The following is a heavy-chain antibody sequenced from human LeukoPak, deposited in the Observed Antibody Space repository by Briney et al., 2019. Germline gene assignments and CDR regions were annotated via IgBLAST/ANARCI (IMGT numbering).Heavy chain of an antibody. V-gene: IGHV1-24*01. CDR2: FDPEDGET. CDR1: GYTLTELS. CDR3: ALRGVGANPPGYNWFDP. D-gene: IGHD1-26*01. Sequence: ASVKVSCKVSGYTLTELSMHWVRQAPGKGLEWMGGFDPEDGETIYAQKFQGRVTMTEDTSTDTAYMELSSLGSEDTAVYYCALRGVGANPPGYNWFDPWGQGTLVTVSS. J-gene: IGHJ5*02.